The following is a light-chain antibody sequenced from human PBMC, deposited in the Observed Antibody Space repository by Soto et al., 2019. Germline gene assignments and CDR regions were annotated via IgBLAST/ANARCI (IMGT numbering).Light chain of an antibody. Sequence: DIQMTQSPPSLSASVGDRVTITCRASQGISNYLAWYQQRPGKVPKLLIYAASTLQSGVPSRFSGSGSGTEFTLTISSLQPDDFATYYCQQYNSYSPWTFGQGTKVDIK. CDR2: AAS. CDR1: QGISNY. CDR3: QQYNSYSPWT. J-gene: IGKJ1*01. V-gene: IGKV1-27*01.